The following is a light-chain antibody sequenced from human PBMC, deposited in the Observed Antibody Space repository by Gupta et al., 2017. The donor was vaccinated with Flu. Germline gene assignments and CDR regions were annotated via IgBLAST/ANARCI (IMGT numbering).Light chain of an antibody. V-gene: IGLV6-57*01. CDR2: EDN. CDR1: SGSIATTY. CDR3: QSEDSITRDVV. J-gene: IGLJ2*01. Sequence: NFMLTQPHSVSESPGKTVTIPCTRTSGSIATTYVQWYQQRPGSSPTTVIYEDNRSLSGVPDRFSGSIDSSSNSASLTISELNTEDEADYYWQSEDSITRDVVFGGGTGLTVL.